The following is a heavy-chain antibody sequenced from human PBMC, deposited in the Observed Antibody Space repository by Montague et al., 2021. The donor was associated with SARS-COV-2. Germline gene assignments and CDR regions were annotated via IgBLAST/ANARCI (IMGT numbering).Heavy chain of an antibody. J-gene: IGHJ3*02. CDR2: IYYSGST. D-gene: IGHD3-22*01. CDR3: ARARTRITMIVVVIDAFDI. CDR1: GGSISSGGYY. Sequence: TLSLTCTVSGGSISSGGYYWSWIRQHPGKGLEWIGYIYYSGSTYYNPSLKSRVTISVDTSKNQFSLKLSSVTVADTAVYYCARARTRITMIVVVIDAFDIWGQGTMVTVSS. V-gene: IGHV4-31*03.